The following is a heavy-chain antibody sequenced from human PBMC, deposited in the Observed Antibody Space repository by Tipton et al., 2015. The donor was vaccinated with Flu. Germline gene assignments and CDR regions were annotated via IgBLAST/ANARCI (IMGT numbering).Heavy chain of an antibody. V-gene: IGHV4-4*07. J-gene: IGHJ6*02. CDR2: IYITGNT. CDR3: ARGRVGPPPAAYGLDV. Sequence: TLSLTCTVSNGSISDYYWSWIRQPAEKRLEWIGRIYITGNTVYNLNFKSRVSMSVDTSKNQFSLRLTSVTAADMAVYYCARGRVGPPPAAYGLDVWGQGTKVTVSS. D-gene: IGHD1-26*01. CDR1: NGSISDYY.